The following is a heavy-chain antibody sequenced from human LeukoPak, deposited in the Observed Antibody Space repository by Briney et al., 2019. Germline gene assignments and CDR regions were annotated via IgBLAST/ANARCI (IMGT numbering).Heavy chain of an antibody. D-gene: IGHD1-14*01. Sequence: GGSLRLSCAASGFTFSNYAMNWVRQAPVKGLEWVSTISGSGDSSSYADSAKGRFTISRDNSKNALSLQMNSLRAKDTAVYYCAKVRYNTRGEFDYWGQGTLVTVSS. V-gene: IGHV3-23*01. CDR2: ISGSGDSS. J-gene: IGHJ4*02. CDR3: AKVRYNTRGEFDY. CDR1: GFTFSNYA.